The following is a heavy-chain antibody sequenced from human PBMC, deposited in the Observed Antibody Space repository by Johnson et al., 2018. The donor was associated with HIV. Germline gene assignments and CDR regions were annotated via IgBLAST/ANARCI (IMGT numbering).Heavy chain of an antibody. CDR2: ISGSGGST. V-gene: IGHV3-23*01. Sequence: VQLLGSGGGLVQPGGSLRLSCAASGFTFSSYAMSWVRQAPGKGLEWVSAISGSGGSTYYADSVKGRFTISRDNSKNTLYLQMNSLRAEDTAVYYCAKGRSGDDCWNGYDGGLAFDIWGQGTMVTVSS. D-gene: IGHD3-3*01. CDR1: GFTFSSYA. J-gene: IGHJ3*02. CDR3: AKGRSGDDCWNGYDGGLAFDI.